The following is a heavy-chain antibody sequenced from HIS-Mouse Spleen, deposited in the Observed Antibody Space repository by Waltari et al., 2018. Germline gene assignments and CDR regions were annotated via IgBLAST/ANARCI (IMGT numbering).Heavy chain of an antibody. V-gene: IGHV3-30*18. CDR1: GFTFSSYG. CDR2: ISYDGSNK. Sequence: QVQLVESGGGVVQPGRSLRLSCAASGFTFSSYGMPWVRQAPGKGLEWVAVISYDGSNKYYADSVKGRFTISRDNYKNTLYLQMNSLRAEDTAVYYCAKASSGWLDYWGQGTLVTVSS. J-gene: IGHJ4*02. D-gene: IGHD6-19*01. CDR3: AKASSGWLDY.